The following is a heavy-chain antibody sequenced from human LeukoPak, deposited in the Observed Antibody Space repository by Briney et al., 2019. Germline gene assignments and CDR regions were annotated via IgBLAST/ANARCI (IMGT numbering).Heavy chain of an antibody. CDR1: GFPFSSYS. CDR3: VRVKGTYFDF. CDR2: ISASGSNI. D-gene: IGHD1-1*01. J-gene: IGHJ4*02. Sequence: PGGSLRLSCAASGFPFSSYSMNWVRQAPGKGLEWVSYISASGSNIYYLDSVKGRFTVSRDNAMNSLFLQMDLPRAEDTAVYYCVRVKGTYFDFWGQGTLVTVSS. V-gene: IGHV3-48*01.